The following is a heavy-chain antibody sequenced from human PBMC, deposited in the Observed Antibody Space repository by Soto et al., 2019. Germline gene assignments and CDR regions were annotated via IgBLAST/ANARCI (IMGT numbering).Heavy chain of an antibody. J-gene: IGHJ6*02. Sequence: GGSLRLSCAASGFTFSSYGMHWVRQAPGKGLEWVAVIWYDGSNKYYADSVKGRFTISRDNSKNTLYLQMNSLRAEDTAVYYCARDGPRRYRHYYYYGMDVWGQGTTVTVSS. D-gene: IGHD1-1*01. CDR1: GFTFSSYG. CDR2: IWYDGSNK. CDR3: ARDGPRRYRHYYYYGMDV. V-gene: IGHV3-33*01.